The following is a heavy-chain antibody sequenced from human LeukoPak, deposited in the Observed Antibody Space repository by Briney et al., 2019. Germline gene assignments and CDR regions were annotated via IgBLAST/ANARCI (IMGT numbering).Heavy chain of an antibody. V-gene: IGHV4-59*08. Sequence: KPSETLSLTCTVSGGSISTYYWSWIRQPPGKGLESIGYIYYTGSTNYNPSLKSRVTISVDTSKKQFSLKLSSVTAADTAVYYCARHGPERYSSSWYGAFDIWGQGTMVTVSS. J-gene: IGHJ3*02. CDR1: GGSISTYY. CDR2: IYYTGST. CDR3: ARHGPERYSSSWYGAFDI. D-gene: IGHD6-13*01.